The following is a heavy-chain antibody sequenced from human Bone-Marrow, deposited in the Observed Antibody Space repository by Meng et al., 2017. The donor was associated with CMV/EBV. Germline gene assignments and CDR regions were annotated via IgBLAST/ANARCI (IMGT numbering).Heavy chain of an antibody. CDR3: VRLAGGVDY. J-gene: IGHJ4*02. D-gene: IGHD3-10*01. Sequence: EVSCKASGYTFSDYRIHWVRQAPGQGPEWLGGINCNRGDTNYAQKFQGRVTMTRDTSISTAYMELSNLRSDDTALYFCVRLAGGVDYWGQGTLVTVSS. CDR2: INCNRGDT. V-gene: IGHV1-2*02. CDR1: GYTFSDYR.